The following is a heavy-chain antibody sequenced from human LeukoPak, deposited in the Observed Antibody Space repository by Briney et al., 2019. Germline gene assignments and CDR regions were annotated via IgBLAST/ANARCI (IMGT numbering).Heavy chain of an antibody. CDR2: ISAYTGNT. D-gene: IGHD3-10*01. V-gene: IGHV1-18*01. CDR3: ARDMVMVRGASYYFDY. CDR1: GGTFSDYA. J-gene: IGHJ4*02. Sequence: GASVKVSCKASGGTFSDYALNWVRQAPGQGLEWVGWISAYTGNTNYAQKLQGRVTMTTDTSTSTAYMELRSLRSDDTAVYYCARDMVMVRGASYYFDYWGQGTLVTVSS.